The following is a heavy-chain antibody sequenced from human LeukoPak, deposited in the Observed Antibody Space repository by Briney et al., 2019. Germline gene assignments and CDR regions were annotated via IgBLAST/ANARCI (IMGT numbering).Heavy chain of an antibody. Sequence: SETLSLTCSVSGDSVSRSDSYWDWIRQPPGKGLEWIGTIYYSGRTYYNPSLKSRVTISVDTSKNQFSLKLSSVTAADTAFYYCASQGHHGKIVGTTLSYFYMDVWGKGTTVTVSS. CDR3: ASQGHHGKIVGTTLSYFYMDV. D-gene: IGHD1-26*01. CDR1: GDSVSRSDSY. V-gene: IGHV4-39*07. CDR2: IYYSGRT. J-gene: IGHJ6*03.